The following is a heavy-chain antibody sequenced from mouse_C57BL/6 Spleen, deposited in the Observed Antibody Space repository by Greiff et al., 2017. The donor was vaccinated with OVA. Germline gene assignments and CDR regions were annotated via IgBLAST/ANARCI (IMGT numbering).Heavy chain of an antibody. V-gene: IGHV1-76*01. Sequence: VQLQQSGAELVRPGASVKLSCKASGYTFTDYYINWVKQRPGQGLEWIARIYPGSGNTYYNEKFKGKATLTAEKSSSTAYMQLSSLTSEDSAVYLCAREDSSGYLAFCAHWGKETRVSVSA. J-gene: IGHJ3*01. CDR2: IYPGSGNT. CDR3: AREDSSGYLAFCAH. CDR1: GYTFTDYY. D-gene: IGHD3-2*02.